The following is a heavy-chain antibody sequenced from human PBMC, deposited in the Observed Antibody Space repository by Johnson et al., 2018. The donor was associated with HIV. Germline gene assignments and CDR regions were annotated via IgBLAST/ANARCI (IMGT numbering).Heavy chain of an antibody. CDR2: ISGSGGSI. V-gene: IGHV3-74*01. CDR1: GFTFSSYW. J-gene: IGHJ3*02. Sequence: VQLVESGGGLVQPGGSLRLSCAASGFTFSSYWMHWVRQAPGKGLEWVSAISGSGGSIGYADSVKGRFTISRDNAKNSLYLQMNSLRAEDTAVYYCAREGDDPGAFDIWGQGTMVTVSS. CDR3: AREGDDPGAFDI. D-gene: IGHD3-16*01.